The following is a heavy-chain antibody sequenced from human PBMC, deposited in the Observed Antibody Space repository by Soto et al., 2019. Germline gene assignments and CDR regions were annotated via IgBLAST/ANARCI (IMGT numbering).Heavy chain of an antibody. D-gene: IGHD2-2*01. V-gene: IGHV3-9*01. J-gene: IGHJ6*03. CDR2: ISWNSGSI. Sequence: GGSLRLSCAASGFTFDDYAMHWVRQAPGKGLEWVSGISWNSGSIGYADSVKGRFTISRDNAKNSLYLQMNSLRAEDTALYYCATLGYCSSTSCRAPSYYYYYMDVWGKGTTVTVSS. CDR3: ATLGYCSSTSCRAPSYYYYYMDV. CDR1: GFTFDDYA.